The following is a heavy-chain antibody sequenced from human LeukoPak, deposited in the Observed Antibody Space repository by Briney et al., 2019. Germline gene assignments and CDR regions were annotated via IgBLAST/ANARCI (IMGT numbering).Heavy chain of an antibody. V-gene: IGHV3-23*01. J-gene: IGHJ4*02. D-gene: IGHD3-9*01. CDR3: AKVPSAHYDILTGYLDY. CDR2: ISGSGGST. Sequence: GGSLRLSCAASGFTFSSYAMSWVRQAPGKGLEWVSAISGSGGSTYYADPVKGRFTISRDNSKNTLYLQMNSLRAEDTAVYYCAKVPSAHYDILTGYLDYWGQGTLVTVSS. CDR1: GFTFSSYA.